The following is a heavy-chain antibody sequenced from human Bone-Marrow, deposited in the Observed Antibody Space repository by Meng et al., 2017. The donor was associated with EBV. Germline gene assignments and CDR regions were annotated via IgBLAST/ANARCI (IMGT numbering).Heavy chain of an antibody. CDR2: LIPLSDAP. J-gene: IGHJ4*02. D-gene: IGHD3-10*01. Sequence: QGQVVTAGAKVKKPGSSVKGSAKTSGGTFRSDAISWVRQAPGQGLEWMGGLIPLSDAPHYAQKFQGRVTITADESTSTHYLDLSGLRAEDTAVYYCASESGRGFTPDYWGQGTLVTVSS. CDR3: ASESGRGFTPDY. V-gene: IGHV1-69*01. CDR1: GGTFRSDA.